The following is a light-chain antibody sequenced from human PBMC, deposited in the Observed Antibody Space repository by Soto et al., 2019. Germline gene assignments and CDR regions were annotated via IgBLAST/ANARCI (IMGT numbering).Light chain of an antibody. V-gene: IGKV3-20*01. CDR2: GAS. Sequence: EIVLTQSPGTLSLSPGERATLSCRASQSVSNTYLAWYQQKPGQTPRLLIYGASSRATGIPDRFSGSGSGTDFTLTISRLEPEDFAVYYCHQCGSSPRTFGQGTRLEIK. CDR3: HQCGSSPRT. J-gene: IGKJ5*01. CDR1: QSVSNTY.